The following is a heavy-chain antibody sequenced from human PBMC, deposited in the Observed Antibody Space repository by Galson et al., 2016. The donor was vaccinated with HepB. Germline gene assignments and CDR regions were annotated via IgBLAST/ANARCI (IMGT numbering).Heavy chain of an antibody. CDR3: ARDQAGAPPPDFDYFDY. CDR2: ISLDGSYR. D-gene: IGHD2/OR15-2a*01. J-gene: IGHJ4*02. V-gene: IGHV3-74*01. Sequence: SLRLSCAASGFTFSNYWMFWVRQAPGKGLVWVSHISLDGSYRRYADSVEGRFTISRDNAKNTVYLQMHDLRVDDTGVYYRARDQAGAPPPDFDYFDYWGQGALVTVSS. CDR1: GFTFSNYW.